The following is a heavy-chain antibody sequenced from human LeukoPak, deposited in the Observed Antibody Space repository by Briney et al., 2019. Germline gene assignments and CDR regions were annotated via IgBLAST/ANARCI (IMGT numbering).Heavy chain of an antibody. CDR2: IYHSGST. CDR3: ARALPAAAFDI. J-gene: IGHJ3*02. D-gene: IGHD2-2*01. Sequence: SGTLSLTCAVSGGSISSGGYSWSWIRQPPGKGLEWIGYIYHSGSTYYNPSLKSRVTISVDRSKNQFSLKLSSVTAADTAVYYCARALPAAAFDIWGQGTMVTVSS. V-gene: IGHV4-30-2*01. CDR1: GGSISSGGYS.